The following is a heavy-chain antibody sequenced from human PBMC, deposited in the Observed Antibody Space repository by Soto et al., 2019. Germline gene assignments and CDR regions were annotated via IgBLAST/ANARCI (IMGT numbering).Heavy chain of an antibody. CDR2: ISSNEVGT. CDR3: ARRARPDFYYMDV. D-gene: IGHD6-6*01. CDR1: GFTLSGDA. J-gene: IGHJ6*03. V-gene: IGHV3-64*01. Sequence: EVQLAESGGGLAQPGGSLRLSCAASGFTLSGDAMDWVRQAPGKGLEYVSGISSNEVGTYYANSVQGRFTISRDNSKNTVYLQMGSLRPEDMAVYYCARRARPDFYYMDVWGKGTTVTVSS.